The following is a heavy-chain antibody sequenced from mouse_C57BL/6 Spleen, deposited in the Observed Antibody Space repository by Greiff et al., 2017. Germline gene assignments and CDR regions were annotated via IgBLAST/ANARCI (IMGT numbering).Heavy chain of an antibody. D-gene: IGHD4-1*01. CDR2: IRNKANGYTT. J-gene: IGHJ3*01. CDR3: ARTGTSFAY. CDR1: GFTFTDYY. Sequence: EVHLVESGGGLVQPGGSLSLSCAASGFTFTDYYMSWVRQPPGKALEWLGFIRNKANGYTTEYSASVKCRFTISRDNSQSILYLQMNALRAEDSATYYCARTGTSFAYWGQGTLVTVSA. V-gene: IGHV7-3*01.